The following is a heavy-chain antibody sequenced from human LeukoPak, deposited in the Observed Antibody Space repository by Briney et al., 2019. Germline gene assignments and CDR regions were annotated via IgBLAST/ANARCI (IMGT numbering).Heavy chain of an antibody. CDR2: IYHSGST. J-gene: IGHJ4*02. CDR1: GYSISSGYY. D-gene: IGHD6-6*01. CDR3: ARDGYSSFFKPDY. Sequence: SETLSLTCTVSGYSISSGYYWGWIRQPPGKGLEWIGSIYHSGSTYYNPSLKSRVTISVDTSKNQFSLKLSSVTAADTAVYYCARDGYSSFFKPDYWGQGTLVTVSS. V-gene: IGHV4-38-2*02.